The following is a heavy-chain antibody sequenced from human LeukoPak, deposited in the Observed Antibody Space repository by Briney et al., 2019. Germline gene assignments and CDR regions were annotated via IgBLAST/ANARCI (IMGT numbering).Heavy chain of an antibody. Sequence: GGSLRLSCAASGFTVRSNYMTWVRQAPGRGLEWVANIKPDGGETFYVDSVKGRFTISRDNAKRSLYLQMNSLRAEDTAVYYCARDDGIRTVDYWGQGTLVTVSS. CDR1: GFTVRSNY. D-gene: IGHD5-24*01. CDR2: IKPDGGET. CDR3: ARDDGIRTVDY. V-gene: IGHV3-7*01. J-gene: IGHJ4*02.